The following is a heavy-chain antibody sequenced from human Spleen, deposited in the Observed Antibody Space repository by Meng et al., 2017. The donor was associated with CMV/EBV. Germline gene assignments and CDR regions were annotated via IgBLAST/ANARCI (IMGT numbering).Heavy chain of an antibody. D-gene: IGHD6-19*01. V-gene: IGHV3-48*01. J-gene: IGHJ4*02. CDR1: GFTFSSYS. CDR2: ISSSSSTI. CDR3: AKDPIAVAGAFDY. Sequence: GESLKISCAASGFTFSSYSMNWVRQAPGKGLEWVSYISSSSSTIYYADSVKGRFTISRDNSKNTLYLQMNSLRAEDTAVYYCAKDPIAVAGAFDYWGQGTLVTVSS.